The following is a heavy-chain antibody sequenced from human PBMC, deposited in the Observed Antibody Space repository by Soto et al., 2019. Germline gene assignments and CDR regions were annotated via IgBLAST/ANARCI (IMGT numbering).Heavy chain of an antibody. Sequence: QVPLQESGPGLVKPSETLSLTCTVSGGSISSYYWSWIRQPPGKGLEWIGYIYYSGSTNYNPSLKSRVTISVDTSKNQSSLKLSSVTAADTAVYYCARAGGDHYYFDYWGQGTLVTVSS. CDR2: IYYSGST. J-gene: IGHJ4*02. D-gene: IGHD4-17*01. CDR1: GGSISSYY. CDR3: ARAGGDHYYFDY. V-gene: IGHV4-59*01.